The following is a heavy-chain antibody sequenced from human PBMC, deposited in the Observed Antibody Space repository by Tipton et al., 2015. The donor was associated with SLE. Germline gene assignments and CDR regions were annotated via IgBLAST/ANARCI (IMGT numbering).Heavy chain of an antibody. CDR3: ARGWERGYFDY. V-gene: IGHV4-34*01. D-gene: IGHD1-1*01. J-gene: IGHJ4*02. Sequence: TLSLTCAVYGGSFSGYYWSWIRQPPGKGLEWIGEINHRGSTNYNPSLKSRVTISVDTSKNQFSLKLNSVTAADTAVYYCARGWERGYFDYWGQGTLVTVSS. CDR2: INHRGST. CDR1: GGSFSGYY.